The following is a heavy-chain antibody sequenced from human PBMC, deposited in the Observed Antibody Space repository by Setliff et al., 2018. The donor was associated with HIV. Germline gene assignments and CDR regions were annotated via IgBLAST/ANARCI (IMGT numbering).Heavy chain of an antibody. D-gene: IGHD2-2*01. CDR3: ARSVALATSTWSPFDY. Sequence: PSETLSLTCAVYGGSFSGYFWSWIRQSPGKGLQWIGEINHSGSTTYNPSLKSRVTISVDTSKNQFSLKLSAVTAADTALYYCARSVALATSTWSPFDYWGHGNQVTVSS. V-gene: IGHV4-34*01. J-gene: IGHJ4*01. CDR2: INHSGST. CDR1: GGSFSGYF.